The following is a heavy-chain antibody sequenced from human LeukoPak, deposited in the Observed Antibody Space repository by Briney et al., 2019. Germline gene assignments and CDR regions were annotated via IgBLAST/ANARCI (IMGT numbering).Heavy chain of an antibody. CDR1: GGSMSYYY. V-gene: IGHV4-59*01. Sequence: SETLSLTCTVSGGSMSYYYWTWIRQTPGKGLEWIGYKYYDGNSGNTNYNPSLKSRVTISVDRSKNQFFLKLSSVTAADTAVYYCAREYCSSTTCYFDYWGQGTLVTVSS. CDR2: KYYDGNSGNT. J-gene: IGHJ4*02. CDR3: AREYCSSTTCYFDY. D-gene: IGHD2-2*01.